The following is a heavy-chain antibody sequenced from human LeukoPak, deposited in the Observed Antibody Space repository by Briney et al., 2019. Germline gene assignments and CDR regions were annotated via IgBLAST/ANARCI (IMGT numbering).Heavy chain of an antibody. J-gene: IGHJ3*01. Sequence: PSETLSLTCTVSGGSISSSSYYWGWIRQPPGKGLEWIGSIYYSGSTYYNPSLKSRVAISVDTSKNQFSLKLTSVTAADTALYYCARELRYDNSDWGQGTVVTVSS. V-gene: IGHV4-39*07. CDR1: GGSISSSSYY. CDR2: IYYSGST. CDR3: ARELRYDNSD. D-gene: IGHD3-22*01.